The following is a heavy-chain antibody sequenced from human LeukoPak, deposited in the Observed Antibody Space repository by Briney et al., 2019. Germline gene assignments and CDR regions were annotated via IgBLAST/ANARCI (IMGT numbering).Heavy chain of an antibody. CDR3: ARGGYGGSYGMDV. V-gene: IGHV4-61*01. D-gene: IGHD4-23*01. Sequence: SETLSLTCTVSGGSVSSGSYYWSWIRQPPGKGLEWIGYIYYSGSTNYNPSLKSRLTISVDTSKNQFSLKLSSVTAADTAVYYCARGGYGGSYGMDVWGQGTTVTVSS. J-gene: IGHJ6*02. CDR2: IYYSGST. CDR1: GGSVSSGSYY.